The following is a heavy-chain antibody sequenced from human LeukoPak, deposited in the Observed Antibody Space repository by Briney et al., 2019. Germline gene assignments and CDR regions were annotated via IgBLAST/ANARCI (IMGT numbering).Heavy chain of an antibody. CDR1: GFTFSSYA. V-gene: IGHV3-30*04. CDR2: ISYDGSNK. CDR3: AKDPNRYYYGSGSYLN. Sequence: GGSLRLSCAASGFTFSSYAMHWVRQAPGKGLEWVAVISYDGSNKYYADSVKGRFTISRDNSKNTLYLQMNSLRAEDTAVYYCAKDPNRYYYGSGSYLNWGQGTLVTVSS. D-gene: IGHD3-10*01. J-gene: IGHJ4*02.